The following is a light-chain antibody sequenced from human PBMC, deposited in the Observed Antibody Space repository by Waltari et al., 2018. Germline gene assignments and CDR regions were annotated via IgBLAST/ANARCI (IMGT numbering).Light chain of an antibody. V-gene: IGKV2-28*01. Sequence: DIVVTQSPLSLPVTPGEPASLSCRSSQSLLHRNGHKSLDWYLQKPGQSPQLLIYLGSNLASGVPDRFSGSGSGTDFTLRISRVEAEDVGVYYCMQSLQTLWTFGPGTKVEIK. CDR1: QSLLHRNGHKS. CDR3: MQSLQTLWT. CDR2: LGS. J-gene: IGKJ1*01.